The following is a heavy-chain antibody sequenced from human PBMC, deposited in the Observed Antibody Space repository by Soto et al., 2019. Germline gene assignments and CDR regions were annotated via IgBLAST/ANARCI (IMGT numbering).Heavy chain of an antibody. Sequence: SETLSLTCTVSGGSISSYYWSWIRQPPGKGLEWIGYIYYSGSTNYNPSLKSRVTISVDTSKNQFSLKLSSVTAADTAVYYCARSARFCGGDCYVYFHHWGQGTLVTVSS. CDR2: IYYSGST. CDR3: ARSARFCGGDCYVYFHH. V-gene: IGHV4-59*01. CDR1: GGSISSYY. J-gene: IGHJ1*01. D-gene: IGHD2-21*02.